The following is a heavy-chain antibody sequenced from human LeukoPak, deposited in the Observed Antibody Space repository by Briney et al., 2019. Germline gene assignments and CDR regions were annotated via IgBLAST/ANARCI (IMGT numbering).Heavy chain of an antibody. CDR1: GYTFSTYS. CDR3: ARIRSNSWPPFPDH. V-gene: IGHV1-18*01. CDR2: ISTYNGDT. Sequence: ASVTVSCKTSGYTFSTYSITWVRQAPGQGLEWMGWISTYNGDTKYAQRLQGRLTLTTDTSTGTAYMDLRSLRSDDTAVIYCARIRSNSWPPFPDHWGQGTLVTVSS. J-gene: IGHJ5*02. D-gene: IGHD2/OR15-2a*01.